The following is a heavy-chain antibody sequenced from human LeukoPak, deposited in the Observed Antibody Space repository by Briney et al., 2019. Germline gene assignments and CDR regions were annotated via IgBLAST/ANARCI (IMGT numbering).Heavy chain of an antibody. CDR2: IYYSGST. D-gene: IGHD3/OR15-3a*01. V-gene: IGHV4-59*08. Sequence: SETLSLTCTVSGGSISSYYWSWIRQPPGKGLEWIGYIYYSGSTSYNPSFKSRVTILVDTSKNQFSLKLSSVTAADTAVYYCARHEGDASLDHALDIWGQGTMVTVSS. CDR3: ARHEGDASLDHALDI. J-gene: IGHJ3*02. CDR1: GGSISSYY.